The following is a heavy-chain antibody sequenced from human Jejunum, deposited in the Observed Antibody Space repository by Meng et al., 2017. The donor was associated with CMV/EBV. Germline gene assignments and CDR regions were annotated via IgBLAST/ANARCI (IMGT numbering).Heavy chain of an antibody. D-gene: IGHD2-2*01. V-gene: IGHV2-5*02. J-gene: IGHJ5*02. CDR1: GFSLSTSEVG. CDR2: IYWDDDK. Sequence: ITLKGSGPKLVKPTQTLTLTCTFSGFSLSTSEVGVGWIRQPPGKALEWLAVIYWDDDKRYSPSLKSRLTITKDTSKNQVVLTLTNMDPVDTATYYCALFTRSWFDPWGQGTLVTVSS. CDR3: ALFTRSWFDP.